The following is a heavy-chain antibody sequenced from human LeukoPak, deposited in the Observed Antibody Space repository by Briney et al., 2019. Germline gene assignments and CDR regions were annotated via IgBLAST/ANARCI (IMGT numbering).Heavy chain of an antibody. J-gene: IGHJ4*02. CDR2: INHSGST. D-gene: IGHD6-13*01. CDR1: GGSFSGYY. CDR3: ARQEQQLDPYYFDY. V-gene: IGHV4-34*01. Sequence: SETLSLTCAVYGGSFSGYYWSWIRQPPGKGLEWIGEINHSGSTNYNPSLKSRVTISVDTPKNQFSLKLSSVTAADTAVYYCARQEQQLDPYYFDYWGQGTLVTVSS.